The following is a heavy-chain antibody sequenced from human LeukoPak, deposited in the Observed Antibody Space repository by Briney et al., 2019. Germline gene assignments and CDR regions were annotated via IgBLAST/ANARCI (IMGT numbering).Heavy chain of an antibody. J-gene: IGHJ3*02. V-gene: IGHV4-59*01. CDR2: IFYSGVT. D-gene: IGHD1-26*01. CDR1: GGSMNSNY. CDR3: AGGEAYYRSMI. Sequence: PSETLSLTCTVSGGSMNSNYWTWVRQPPGKGLEWIGYIFYSGVTSYNPSLKSRVTMSIDTSKGQFSLKMSSVSAADTAVFYCAGGEAYYRSMIWGQGTMVAVSS.